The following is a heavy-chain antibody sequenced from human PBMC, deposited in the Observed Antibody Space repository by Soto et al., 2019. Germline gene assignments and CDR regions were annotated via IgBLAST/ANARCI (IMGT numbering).Heavy chain of an antibody. CDR3: ASTGITGTLLWAFDI. CDR2: MNPNSGNT. V-gene: IGHV1-8*01. D-gene: IGHD1-20*01. Sequence: GASVKVSCKASGYTFTSYDINWVRQATGQGLEWMGWMNPNSGNTGYAQKFQGRVTMTKNTSISTAYMELSSLRSEDTAVYYCASTGITGTLLWAFDIWGQGTMVTVSS. J-gene: IGHJ3*02. CDR1: GYTFTSYD.